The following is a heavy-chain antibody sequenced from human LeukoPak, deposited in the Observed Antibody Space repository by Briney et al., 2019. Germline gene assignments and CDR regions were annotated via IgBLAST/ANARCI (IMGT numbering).Heavy chain of an antibody. J-gene: IGHJ3*02. D-gene: IGHD3-22*01. Sequence: ASVKVSCKASGYTFTSYYMHWVRQAPGQGLEWMGIINPSGGSTSYAQKFQGRVTMTEDTSTDTAYMELSSLRSEDTAVYYCAKRLSGYYYDSSGYFAFDIWGQGTMVTVSS. V-gene: IGHV1-46*01. CDR2: INPSGGST. CDR3: AKRLSGYYYDSSGYFAFDI. CDR1: GYTFTSYY.